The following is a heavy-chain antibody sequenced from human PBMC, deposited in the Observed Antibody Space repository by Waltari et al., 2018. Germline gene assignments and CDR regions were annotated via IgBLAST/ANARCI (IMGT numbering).Heavy chain of an antibody. CDR3: ARARDEDTAMVYFDH. J-gene: IGHJ4*02. V-gene: IGHV3-66*02. D-gene: IGHD5-18*01. CDR2: IYSAGSS. Sequence: EVQLVESGGGLVHPGGSLRLYCAASGFTVSSNHMSWVRQAQGKGLDWVSLIYSAGSSYYADSVRGRFSISRDNSKNTLHLQMNSLRAEDTAMYYCARARDEDTAMVYFDHWGQGTLISVSS. CDR1: GFTVSSNH.